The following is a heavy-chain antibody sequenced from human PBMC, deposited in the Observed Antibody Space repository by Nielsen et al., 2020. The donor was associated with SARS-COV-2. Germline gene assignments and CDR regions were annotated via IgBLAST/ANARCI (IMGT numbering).Heavy chain of an antibody. V-gene: IGHV4-59*02. J-gene: IGHJ3*01. CDR1: GDFVSTSY. Sequence: SETLSLTCTVSGDFVSTSYWSWIRQPPGKGLEWIGYVHYTGTTKYKSSLKSRVTMSADTSNNQFSLKLTSMTAADTAVYYCAREGSGSYPDAFDVWGQGTMVTVSS. CDR3: AREGSGSYPDAFDV. D-gene: IGHD3-10*01. CDR2: VHYTGTT.